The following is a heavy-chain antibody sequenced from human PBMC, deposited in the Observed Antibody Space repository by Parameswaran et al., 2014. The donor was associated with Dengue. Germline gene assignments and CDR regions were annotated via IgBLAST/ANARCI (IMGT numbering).Heavy chain of an antibody. J-gene: IGHJ4*02. Sequence: RWIRQPPGKGLEWIGYIYYSGSTNYNPSLKSRVTISVDTSKNQFSLKLSSVTAADTAVYYRARDLGDEFDYWGQGTLVTVSS. V-gene: IGHV4-59*12. CDR2: IYYSGST. CDR3: ARDLGDEFDY.